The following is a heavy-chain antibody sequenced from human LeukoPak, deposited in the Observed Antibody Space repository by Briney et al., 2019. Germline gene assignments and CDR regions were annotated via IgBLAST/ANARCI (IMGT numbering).Heavy chain of an antibody. CDR1: GFTFSSYA. CDR2: ISGSGGSD. D-gene: IGHD4-17*01. Sequence: GGSLRLSCAASGFTFSSYAMSWVRQAPGKGLEWVSAISGSGGSDYYADSVKGRFTTSRDNSKNTLYLQMNSLRAEDTAVYYCAKARGTDYGDYVIFDYWGQGTLVTVSS. J-gene: IGHJ4*02. CDR3: AKARGTDYGDYVIFDY. V-gene: IGHV3-23*01.